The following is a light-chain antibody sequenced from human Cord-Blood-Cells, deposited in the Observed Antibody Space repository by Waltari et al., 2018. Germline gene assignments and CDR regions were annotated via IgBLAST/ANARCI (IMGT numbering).Light chain of an antibody. J-gene: IGLJ2*01. CDR2: DVS. CDR1: SSDVGGYNY. Sequence: QSALTQPASVSGSPGQSITISCPGTSSDVGGYNYVSWYQPHPGKAPNLMIYDVSNRPSGVSNRFSGSKAGTTASLTISGLQAEDEADYYCSSYTSSSTVVFGGGTKLTVL. V-gene: IGLV2-14*01. CDR3: SSYTSSSTVV.